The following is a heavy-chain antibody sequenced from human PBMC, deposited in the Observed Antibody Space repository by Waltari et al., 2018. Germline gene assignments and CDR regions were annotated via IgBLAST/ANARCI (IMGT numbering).Heavy chain of an antibody. CDR1: GFTFSNYW. CDR3: GRGYNDRRLDY. J-gene: IGHJ4*02. D-gene: IGHD3-22*01. CDR2: IKHDGTGT. Sequence: EVQLVESGGGLVQPGGSLRLSCEVSGFTFSNYWMHWVRQVPGKGLVWVSRIKHDGTGTIYADSVQGRFTISRDNGKNTLYLQMNSLRGEDTAVYFCGRGYNDRRLDYWGQGTLVTVSS. V-gene: IGHV3-74*01.